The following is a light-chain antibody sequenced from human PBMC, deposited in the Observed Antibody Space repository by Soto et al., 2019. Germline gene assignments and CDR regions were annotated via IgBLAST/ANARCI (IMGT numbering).Light chain of an antibody. CDR2: GAS. CDR3: QQYGSSPT. CDR1: QSVSSSY. Sequence: EIVLTQSPATLSLSPEERATLSCRASQSVSSSYLAWYQQKPGQAPRLLIYGASSRATGIPDRFSASGSGTDFILTISRLEPEDFAVYYCQQYGSSPTFGQGTRLEIK. V-gene: IGKV3-20*01. J-gene: IGKJ5*01.